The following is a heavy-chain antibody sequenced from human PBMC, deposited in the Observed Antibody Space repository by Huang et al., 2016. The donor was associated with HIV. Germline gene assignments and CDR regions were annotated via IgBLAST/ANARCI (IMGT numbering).Heavy chain of an antibody. J-gene: IGHJ4*02. D-gene: IGHD7-27*01. CDR1: GGSISTGSYS. CDR2: IYYSGST. CDR3: ARRLGNYFFDY. V-gene: IGHV4-39*01. Sequence: QVQLQESGPGLVKPSETLSLNCTVSGGSISTGSYSWGRIRQTPGKGLEWIASIYYSGSTNYNPSLKSRVTISVDTSQNQFSLKLGSVTAADTAIYYCARRLGNYFFDYWGQGTLVTVSS.